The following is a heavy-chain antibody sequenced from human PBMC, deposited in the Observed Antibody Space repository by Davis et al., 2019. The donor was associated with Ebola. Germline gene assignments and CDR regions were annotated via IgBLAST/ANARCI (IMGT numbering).Heavy chain of an antibody. D-gene: IGHD5-18*01. CDR2: IYPSDSDT. CDR3: ARRVDTSIRTYFDY. CDR1: GYSFSTYW. Sequence: GESLKISCKASGYSFSTYWIAWVRQMPGKGLEWMGIIYPSDSDTTYSTSFQGQVTISADMSISTAYLQWTSVKASDTAMYYCARRVDTSIRTYFDYWGQGTLVTVSS. V-gene: IGHV5-51*01. J-gene: IGHJ4*02.